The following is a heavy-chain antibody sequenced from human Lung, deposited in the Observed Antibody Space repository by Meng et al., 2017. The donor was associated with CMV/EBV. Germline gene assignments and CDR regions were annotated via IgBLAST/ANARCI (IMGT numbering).Heavy chain of an antibody. CDR3: AKEIDPAVAGNQGYFDY. Sequence: GGSLRLSCAASGFSFSSSWMSWVRRAPGKGLEWVANIYQDGVEKYYVESVRGRFTISRVNAKNSLYLQMNSLRAEDTAVYFCAKEIDPAVAGNQGYFDYWGQGARVTVSS. CDR1: GFSFSSSW. V-gene: IGHV3-7*01. D-gene: IGHD6-19*01. J-gene: IGHJ4*02. CDR2: IYQDGVEK.